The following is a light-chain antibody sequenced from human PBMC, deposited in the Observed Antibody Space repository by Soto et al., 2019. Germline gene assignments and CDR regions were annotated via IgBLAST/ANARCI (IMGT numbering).Light chain of an antibody. Sequence: ELVLTQCPATLSLCSPEKATLSCRASQSVSSCLAWYRQKPGQAPRLLIYEASNRATGIPARFSGTGSGTDFTLTINNLEPEDFAVYYCQVRTNWSIAFGRGTRLEIK. CDR3: QVRTNWSIA. CDR2: EAS. CDR1: QSVSSC. V-gene: IGKV3-11*01. J-gene: IGKJ5*01.